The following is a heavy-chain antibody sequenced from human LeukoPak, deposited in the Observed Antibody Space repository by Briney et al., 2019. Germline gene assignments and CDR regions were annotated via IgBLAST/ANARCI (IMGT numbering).Heavy chain of an antibody. CDR3: ARGIAGDHDAFDI. CDR2: IIPIFGTA. J-gene: IGHJ3*02. CDR1: GGTFSSYA. V-gene: IGHV1-69*13. Sequence: ASVKVSCKASGGTFSSYAISWVRQAPGQGLEWMGGIIPIFGTANYAQKFQGRVTITADESTSTAYMELSSLRFEDTAVYYCARGIAGDHDAFDIWGQGTMVTVSS. D-gene: IGHD3-16*01.